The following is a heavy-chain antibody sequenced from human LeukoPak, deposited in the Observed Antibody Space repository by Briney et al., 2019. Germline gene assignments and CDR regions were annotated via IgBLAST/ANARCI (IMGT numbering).Heavy chain of an antibody. CDR1: GGSLSSGDYY. CDR3: ASAPRITMVRGVIGWPYYFDY. J-gene: IGHJ4*02. V-gene: IGHV4-30-4*01. CDR2: IDFGGSI. Sequence: PSQTLSLTCTVSGGSLSSGDYYWSWIRQPPGKGLEWIGYIDFGGSIYYNPSLKSRVTISVDTSKNQFSPKLSSVTAADTAVYYCASAPRITMVRGVIGWPYYFDYWGQGTLVTVSS. D-gene: IGHD3-10*01.